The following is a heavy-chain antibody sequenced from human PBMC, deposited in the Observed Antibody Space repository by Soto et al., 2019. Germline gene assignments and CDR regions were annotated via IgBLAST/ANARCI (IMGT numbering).Heavy chain of an antibody. CDR3: AKGAWEWLDQKEGAFAI. CDR2: ISWNSGSI. V-gene: IGHV3-9*01. Sequence: EVQLVESGGGLVQPGRSLRLSCAASGFTFDDYAMHWVRQAPGKGLEWVSGISWNSGSIGYADSVKGRFTISTDNANNSLYLQMNSLRAEDTALYYCAKGAWEWLDQKEGAFAIWGQGTMVTVSS. CDR1: GFTFDDYA. J-gene: IGHJ3*02. D-gene: IGHD6-19*01.